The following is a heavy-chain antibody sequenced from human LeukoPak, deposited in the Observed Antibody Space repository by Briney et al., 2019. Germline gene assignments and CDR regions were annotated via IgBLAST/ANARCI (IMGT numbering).Heavy chain of an antibody. Sequence: SETLSLTCTVSGGSISSSYWSWIRQPAGNGLEWIGRFSTSGHTNYNPSLKSRVTMSVDTSKNQFSLKLSSVTAADTAVYYCARHSMVRGVIITYYYYYMDVWGKGTTVTISS. CDR2: FSTSGHT. CDR3: ARHSMVRGVIITYYYYYMDV. D-gene: IGHD3-10*01. CDR1: GGSISSSY. V-gene: IGHV4-4*07. J-gene: IGHJ6*03.